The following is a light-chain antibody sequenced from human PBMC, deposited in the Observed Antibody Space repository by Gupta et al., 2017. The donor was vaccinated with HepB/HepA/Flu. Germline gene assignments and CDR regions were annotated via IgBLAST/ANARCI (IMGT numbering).Light chain of an antibody. CDR2: GAS. CDR3: QHGDNWPPT. CDR1: QSLSQD. Sequence: IVMTQSPATLSVSLGERASLSCRASQSLSQDVAWYQQKPGQAARLLIYGASTRATGFPARFSGSESGTEITRTVSSRQSEDFAIYYCQHGDNWPPTFGQGTKLEIK. J-gene: IGKJ2*01. V-gene: IGKV3-15*01.